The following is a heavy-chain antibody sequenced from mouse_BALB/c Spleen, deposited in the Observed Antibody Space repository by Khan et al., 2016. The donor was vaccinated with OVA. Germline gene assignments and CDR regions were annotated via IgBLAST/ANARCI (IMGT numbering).Heavy chain of an antibody. V-gene: IGHV1-77*01. CDR1: GYTFTDYY. D-gene: IGHD1-2*01. J-gene: IGHJ3*01. Sequence: QIQLVQSGAELARPGASVKLSCKASGYTFTDYYINWVKQRTGQGLEWIGEISPGSGDTYYNEKFKGKATLTADQSSSTVYMQLSSLTAEASAVYFCARRNYFGYTFAYWGQGTLVTVSA. CDR3: ARRNYFGYTFAY. CDR2: ISPGSGDT.